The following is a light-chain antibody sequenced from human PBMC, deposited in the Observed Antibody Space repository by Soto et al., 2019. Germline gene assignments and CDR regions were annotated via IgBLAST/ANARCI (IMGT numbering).Light chain of an antibody. CDR2: END. J-gene: IGLJ2*01. CDR3: GTWDNGLSAVV. CDR1: DSNNWYNS. Sequence: QSVLTQPPSVSAAPGQKITISCSGSDSNNWYNSVSWYQQLPGTAPKLLISENDERPSDLPDRFSASKSGTSATLGITGLQTGDEATYFCGTWDNGLSAVVFGGGTKVTVL. V-gene: IGLV1-51*02.